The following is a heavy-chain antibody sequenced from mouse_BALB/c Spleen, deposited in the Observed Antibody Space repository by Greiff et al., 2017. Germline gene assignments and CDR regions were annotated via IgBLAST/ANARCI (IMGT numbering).Heavy chain of an antibody. CDR3: AREGGTMDY. Sequence: DVQLQESGPGLVKPSQSLSLTCTVTGYSITSDYAWNWIRQFPGNKLEWMGYISYSGSTSYNPSLKSRISITRDTSKNQFFLQLNSVTTEDTATYYCAREGGTMDYWGQGTSVTVSS. CDR2: ISYSGST. J-gene: IGHJ4*01. CDR1: GYSITSDYA. V-gene: IGHV3-2*02.